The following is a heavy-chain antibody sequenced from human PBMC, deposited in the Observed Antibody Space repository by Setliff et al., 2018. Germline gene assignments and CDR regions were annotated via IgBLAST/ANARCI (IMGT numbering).Heavy chain of an antibody. CDR1: GGSLSGYY. V-gene: IGHV4-34*01. J-gene: IGHJ6*03. CDR3: ARAFIVAPTLFFRRRKGNYMDV. Sequence: SETLSLTCAVYGGSLSGYYWSWIRQPPGKGLEWIGEINHSGGTSYNPSLMSRVTISVDTSKNQFSLKLNSVTAADTAVYYCARAFIVAPTLFFRRRKGNYMDVWGKGTTVTVS. CDR2: INHSGGT. D-gene: IGHD2-21*01.